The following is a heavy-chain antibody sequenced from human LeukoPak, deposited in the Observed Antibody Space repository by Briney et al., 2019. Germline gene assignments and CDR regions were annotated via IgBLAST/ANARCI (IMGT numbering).Heavy chain of an antibody. CDR3: ASNWGGDEYYFDY. CDR1: GGSIRSSSYY. D-gene: IGHD7-27*01. Sequence: SETLSLTCTVSGGSIRSSSYYWGWIRQPPGKGLGWIASIYYSGSTYYNPSLKSRVTISVDTSKNQFSLRLSSVTAADTAVYYCASNWGGDEYYFDYWGQGSLVTVSS. CDR2: IYYSGST. J-gene: IGHJ4*02. V-gene: IGHV4-39*01.